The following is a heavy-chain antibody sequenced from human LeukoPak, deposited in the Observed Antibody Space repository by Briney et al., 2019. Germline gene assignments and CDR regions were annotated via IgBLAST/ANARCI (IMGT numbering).Heavy chain of an antibody. CDR1: GFTVSSNY. J-gene: IGHJ6*02. Sequence: GGSLRLSCAASGFTVSSNYMSWVRQAPGKGLEWVSVIYSGGSTYYADSVEGRFTISRDNSKNTLYLQMNSLRAEDTAVYYCARDHGNDFWSGRLGMDVWSQGTTVTVSS. CDR2: IYSGGST. CDR3: ARDHGNDFWSGRLGMDV. V-gene: IGHV3-66*02. D-gene: IGHD3-3*01.